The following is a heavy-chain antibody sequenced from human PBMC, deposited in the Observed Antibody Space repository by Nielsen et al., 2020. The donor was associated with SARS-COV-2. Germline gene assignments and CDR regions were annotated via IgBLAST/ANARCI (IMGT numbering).Heavy chain of an antibody. Sequence: GGSLRLSCAAYGLTFRNYWMSWVRQAPGKGLEWVANINQDVSAKHYVDSVKGRFTISRDNARNTLYLQMNSLRVEDTAVYYCARVGSYGDPEYLDYWGQGALVTVSS. CDR1: GLTFRNYW. CDR3: ARVGSYGDPEYLDY. CDR2: INQDVSAK. D-gene: IGHD4/OR15-4a*01. J-gene: IGHJ4*02. V-gene: IGHV3-7*01.